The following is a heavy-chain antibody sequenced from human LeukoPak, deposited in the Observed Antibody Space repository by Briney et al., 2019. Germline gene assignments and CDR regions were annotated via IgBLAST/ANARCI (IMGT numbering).Heavy chain of an antibody. CDR2: INHSGST. V-gene: IGHV4-34*01. Sequence: SETLSLTCAVYGGSFSGYYWSWLRQPPGKGLEWIGEINHSGSTNYNPSLKSRVTISVDTSKNQFSLKLSSVTAADTAVYYCAREKPSVIPSNIVVEPAGEPNCFAPGGKGPLVTVSS. J-gene: IGHJ5*02. CDR3: AREKPSVIPSNIVVEPAGEPNCFAP. CDR1: GGSFSGYY. D-gene: IGHD2-2*01.